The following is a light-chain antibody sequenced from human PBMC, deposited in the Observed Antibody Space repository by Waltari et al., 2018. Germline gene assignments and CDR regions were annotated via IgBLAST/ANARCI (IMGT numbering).Light chain of an antibody. Sequence: DIHMTQSPLSLSISVGDRVTITCRSSQLVDNFLNWYQQKPGKAPSLLIYAASSLQSGVPSRFSGRGSGTDFTLTISSLQPEDFATYYCQQSYTTPYPFGQGTRLDIK. CDR2: AAS. CDR3: QQSYTTPYP. CDR1: QLVDNF. J-gene: IGKJ2*01. V-gene: IGKV1-39*01.